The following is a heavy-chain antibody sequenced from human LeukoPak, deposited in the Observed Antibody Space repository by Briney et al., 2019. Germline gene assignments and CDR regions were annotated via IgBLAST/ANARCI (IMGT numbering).Heavy chain of an antibody. D-gene: IGHD1-1*01. CDR2: INPNSGGT. Sequence: GASVKVSCKASGYTFTGYYMHWVRQAPALGREWMRWINPNSGGTNYAQKFQGRVTMTRDTSISTAYMELSRLRSDDTAVYYCARGSYNWNDGGYYFDYWGQGTLVTVSS. J-gene: IGHJ4*02. V-gene: IGHV1-2*02. CDR3: ARGSYNWNDGGYYFDY. CDR1: GYTFTGYY.